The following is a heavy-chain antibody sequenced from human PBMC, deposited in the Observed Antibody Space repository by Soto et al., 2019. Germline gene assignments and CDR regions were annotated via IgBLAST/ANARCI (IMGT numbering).Heavy chain of an antibody. V-gene: IGHV3-30*18. CDR1: GFAFSTYG. CDR3: AKDFGAWSDS. Sequence: QVHLVESGGGVVQPGRSLTTSCVGSGFAFSTYGMHWVRQAPAKGLEWVALISYDGTDKYYADSVKGRFSISRDNSKQTLSLQMDSLRPEDTAVYYCAKDFGAWSDSWGQGTLVNVSS. CDR2: ISYDGTDK. J-gene: IGHJ5*02. D-gene: IGHD6-19*01.